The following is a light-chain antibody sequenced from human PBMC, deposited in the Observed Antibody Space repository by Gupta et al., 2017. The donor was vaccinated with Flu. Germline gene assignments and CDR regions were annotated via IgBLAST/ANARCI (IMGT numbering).Light chain of an antibody. CDR1: SSDIGSYNF. V-gene: IGLV2-23*01. CDR3: CSYASSHVI. CDR2: EGS. Sequence: QSALTQPASVSVSPGQSITISCAGTSSDIGSYNFVSWYQHHPDKAPKLIIYEGSKRPSGISNRFSGFKSGNTASLTISGLQAEDEVDYYCCSYASSHVIFGGGTKLTVL. J-gene: IGLJ2*01.